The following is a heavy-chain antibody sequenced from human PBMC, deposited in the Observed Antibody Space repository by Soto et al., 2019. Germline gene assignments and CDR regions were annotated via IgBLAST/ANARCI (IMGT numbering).Heavy chain of an antibody. CDR1: GFTFSGSA. Sequence: GGSLRLSCAASGFTFSGSAMHWVRQASGKGLEWVGRIRSKANSYATAYAASVKGRFTISRDDSKNTAYLQMNSLKTEDTAVYYCTRLSYSGSYYYYYGMDVWGQGTTVTVSS. J-gene: IGHJ6*02. D-gene: IGHD1-26*01. CDR2: IRSKANSYAT. V-gene: IGHV3-73*01. CDR3: TRLSYSGSYYYYYGMDV.